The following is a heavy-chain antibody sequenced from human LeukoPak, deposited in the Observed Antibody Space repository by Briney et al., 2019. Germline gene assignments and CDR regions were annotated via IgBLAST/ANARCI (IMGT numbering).Heavy chain of an antibody. CDR1: GXTFSNAW. J-gene: IGHJ4*02. Sequence: GGSLRLSWAASGXTFSNAWMSWVRQAPGKGLEWVGRIKRKTDGGTTDYAAPVKGRFTISRDDSKNTLYLQMNSLKTEDTAVYYCTGSSWATNGYWGQGTLVTVSS. D-gene: IGHD6-13*01. V-gene: IGHV3-15*01. CDR2: IKRKTDGGTT. CDR3: TGSSWATNGY.